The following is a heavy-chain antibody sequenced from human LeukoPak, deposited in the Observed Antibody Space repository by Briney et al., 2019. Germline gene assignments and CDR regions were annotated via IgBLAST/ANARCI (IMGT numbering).Heavy chain of an antibody. Sequence: ASVKVSCKASRGTFSSYAISWVRQAPGQGLEWMGRVIPILGIANYAQKFQGRVTITADKSTSTAYMELSSLRSEDTAAYYCARAGYYDILTGHATFDYWGQGTLVTFSS. CDR1: RGTFSSYA. CDR3: ARAGYYDILTGHATFDY. D-gene: IGHD3-9*01. V-gene: IGHV1-69*04. J-gene: IGHJ4*02. CDR2: VIPILGIA.